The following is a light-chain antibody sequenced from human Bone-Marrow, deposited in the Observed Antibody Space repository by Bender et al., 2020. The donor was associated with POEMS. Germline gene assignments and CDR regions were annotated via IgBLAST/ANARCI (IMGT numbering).Light chain of an antibody. CDR3: SSYTSSSTLV. V-gene: IGLV2-14*02. Sequence: QSALTQPASVSGSPGQSITISCTGTSSDVGSYNLVSWYQQYPGKAPKLVIYEVTKRPSGVSNRFSGSKSGNTASLTISGLQAEDEADYYCSSYTSSSTLVFGGGTKLTVL. CDR1: SSDVGSYNL. CDR2: EVT. J-gene: IGLJ3*02.